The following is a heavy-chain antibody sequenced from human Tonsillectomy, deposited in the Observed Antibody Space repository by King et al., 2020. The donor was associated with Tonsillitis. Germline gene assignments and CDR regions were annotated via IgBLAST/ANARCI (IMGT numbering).Heavy chain of an antibody. D-gene: IGHD4-17*01. J-gene: IGHJ6*03. CDR3: ARGRTTVTTWGDNYYYYYMDV. CDR2: IYYTGTT. CDR1: GGSISTYY. V-gene: IGHV4-59*01. Sequence: VQLQESGPGLVRPSQTLSLTCTVSGGSISTYYWSWIRQPPGKGLEWIGFIYYTGTTNYNPSLKSRVTISADTSKNQFSLKLSSVTAADTAVYYCARGRTTVTTWGDNYYYYYMDVWGNGTTVTVSS.